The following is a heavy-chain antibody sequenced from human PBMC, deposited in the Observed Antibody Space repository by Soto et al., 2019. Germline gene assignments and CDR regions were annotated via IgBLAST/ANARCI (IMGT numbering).Heavy chain of an antibody. D-gene: IGHD3-22*01. CDR3: ARGVSSDNSGYYFFF. CDR1: GGTFSRYA. J-gene: IGHJ4*02. Sequence: QVQLVQSGAEVKKPGSSVKVSCKASGGTFSRYALSWVRQAPGQGPEWMGGIVPIFGAANYAQKFKGRVTITADESTSTAEMEVRSIRSEDMAMYYCARGVSSDNSGYYFFFWGQGTLVTVSS. CDR2: IVPIFGAA. V-gene: IGHV1-69*01.